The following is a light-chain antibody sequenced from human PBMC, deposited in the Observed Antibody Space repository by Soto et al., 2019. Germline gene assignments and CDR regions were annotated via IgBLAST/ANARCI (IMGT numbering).Light chain of an antibody. CDR1: QSISTY. V-gene: IGKV1-39*01. CDR3: QQSYTSPPWT. Sequence: DIQMTPSPSSLSASVGDRVTISCRAAQSISTYLNWYQQKPGTAPRLLIYSASSVKTGVPPRFSGSGSGRDFTLTISSLRPEDIATYFCQQSYTSPPWTFGQGTKVDI. J-gene: IGKJ1*01. CDR2: SAS.